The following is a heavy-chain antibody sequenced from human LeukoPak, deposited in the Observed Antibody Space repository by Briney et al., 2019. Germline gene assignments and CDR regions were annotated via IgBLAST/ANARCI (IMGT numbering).Heavy chain of an antibody. Sequence: GGSLRLSCAASGFTFGSYAMHWVRQAPGKGLEWVAVISYDGSNKYYADSVKGRFTISRDNSKNTLYLQMNSLRAEDTAVYYCAREEVVDYYDSSGPMGNYFDYWGQGTLVTVSS. D-gene: IGHD3-22*01. CDR2: ISYDGSNK. CDR3: AREEVVDYYDSSGPMGNYFDY. V-gene: IGHV3-30-3*01. J-gene: IGHJ4*02. CDR1: GFTFGSYA.